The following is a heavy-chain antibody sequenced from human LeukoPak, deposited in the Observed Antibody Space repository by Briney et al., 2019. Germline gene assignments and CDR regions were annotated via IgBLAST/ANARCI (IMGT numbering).Heavy chain of an antibody. CDR3: ARVRYYYDSSCYYNWFDP. D-gene: IGHD3-22*01. J-gene: IGHJ5*02. CDR2: IYTSGST. Sequence: SETLSFTCTVSGGSISSYYWSWIRQPAGKGLEWIGRIYTSGSTNYNPSLKSRVTMSVDTSKNQFSLKLSSVTAADTAVYYCARVRYYYDSSCYYNWFDPWGQGTLVTVSS. CDR1: GGSISSYY. V-gene: IGHV4-4*07.